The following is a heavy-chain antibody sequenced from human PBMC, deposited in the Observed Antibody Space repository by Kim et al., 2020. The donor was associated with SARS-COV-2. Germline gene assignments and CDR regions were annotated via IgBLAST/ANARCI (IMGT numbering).Heavy chain of an antibody. Sequence: YAPKVQGRVSMTTDTSTNTAYMELWSLRADDTAMYYCARGAYGDVSFDYWGQGTLVTVSS. D-gene: IGHD4-17*01. CDR3: ARGAYGDVSFDY. V-gene: IGHV1-18*01. J-gene: IGHJ4*02.